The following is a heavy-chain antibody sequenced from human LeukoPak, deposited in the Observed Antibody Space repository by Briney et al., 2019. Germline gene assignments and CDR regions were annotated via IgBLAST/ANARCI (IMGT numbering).Heavy chain of an antibody. CDR2: IYTGGNT. D-gene: IGHD5-18*01. Sequence: GESLRLSCAAPEIIVSSSHISWVRQAPGKGLEWVSVIYTGGNTYYADSVKGRFTVSRDNSKNTLYLQMNSLRAEDTAVYYCARVYNYGFDYWGPGTLVTVSS. V-gene: IGHV3-53*01. J-gene: IGHJ4*02. CDR1: EIIVSSSH. CDR3: ARVYNYGFDY.